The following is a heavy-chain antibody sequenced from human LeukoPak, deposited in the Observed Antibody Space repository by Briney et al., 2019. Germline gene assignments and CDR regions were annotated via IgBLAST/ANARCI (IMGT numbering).Heavy chain of an antibody. CDR1: GFTFSSYG. Sequence: GSLRLSCAASGFTFSSYGMHWVRQAPGKGLKWVAVISYDGSNKYYADSVKGRFTISRDNSKNTLYLQMNSLRAEDTAVYYCAKVADYGGTGPYFDYWGQGTLVTVSS. D-gene: IGHD4-23*01. CDR3: AKVADYGGTGPYFDY. V-gene: IGHV3-30*18. J-gene: IGHJ4*02. CDR2: ISYDGSNK.